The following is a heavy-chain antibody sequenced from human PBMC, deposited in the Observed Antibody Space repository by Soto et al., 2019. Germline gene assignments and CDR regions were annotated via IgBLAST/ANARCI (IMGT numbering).Heavy chain of an antibody. J-gene: IGHJ6*02. V-gene: IGHV1-46*01. Sequence: VASVKVSCKASGYTLTTLFMHWVRRAPGQGLEWMGVINPGYPAGRSTTYAQKFQGRVTMTTDTSTSTVYMELSSLRSEDTAVYYCARNIVLMVYAIPYYYYYGMDVWG. D-gene: IGHD2-8*01. CDR3: ARNIVLMVYAIPYYYYYGMDV. CDR2: INPGYPAGRST. CDR1: GYTLTTLF.